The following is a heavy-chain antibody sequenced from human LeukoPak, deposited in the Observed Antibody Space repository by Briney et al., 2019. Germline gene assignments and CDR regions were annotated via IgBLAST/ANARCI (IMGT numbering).Heavy chain of an antibody. D-gene: IGHD6-19*01. CDR2: IYYSGST. V-gene: IGHV4-30-4*01. J-gene: IGHJ4*02. CDR1: GGSISSGDYY. Sequence: SETLSLTCTVSGGSISSGDYYWSWIRQPPGKGLEWIGYIYYSGSTYYNPSLKSRVTISVDTSKNQFSLKLSSVTAADTAVYYCARQTPGIAVAIDYWGQGTLATVSS. CDR3: ARQTPGIAVAIDY.